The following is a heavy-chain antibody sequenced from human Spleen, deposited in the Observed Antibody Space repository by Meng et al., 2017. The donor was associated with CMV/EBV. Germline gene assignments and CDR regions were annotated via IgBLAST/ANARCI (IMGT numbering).Heavy chain of an antibody. V-gene: IGHV4-34*01. J-gene: IGHJ5*02. CDR3: ARWRPRTGTTSDWFDP. Sequence: QVQLQQWGAGLLKPSATLSLTCASYGGSFSGYYWSWIRQPPGKGLEWIGEINHSGSTNYNPSLKSRVTISVDTSKNQFSLKLSSVTAADTAVYYCARWRPRTGTTSDWFDPWGQGTLGTVSS. CDR1: GGSFSGYY. CDR2: INHSGST. D-gene: IGHD1-7*01.